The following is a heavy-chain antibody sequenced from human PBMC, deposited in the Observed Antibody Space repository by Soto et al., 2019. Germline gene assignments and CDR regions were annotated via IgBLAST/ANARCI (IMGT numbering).Heavy chain of an antibody. Sequence: GGSLRLSRAASGFTFSDYYMTWIRQAPGKGLEWVSYISSSVSYTNYADSVKGRFTISRDNAKNSVYLQMNSLGAEDTAVYYCAKASGRVTKRFDSWGQGTLVTVS. CDR2: ISSSVSYT. J-gene: IGHJ4*02. CDR1: GFTFSDYY. CDR3: AKASGRVTKRFDS. D-gene: IGHD4-17*01. V-gene: IGHV3-11*06.